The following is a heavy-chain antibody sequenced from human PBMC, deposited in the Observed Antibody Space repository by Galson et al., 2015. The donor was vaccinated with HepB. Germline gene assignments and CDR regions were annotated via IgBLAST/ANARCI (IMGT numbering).Heavy chain of an antibody. J-gene: IGHJ6*03. CDR3: ARERYCTNGVCYKVYMDV. V-gene: IGHV4-31*03. CDR2: IYYSGST. CDR1: GGSISSGGYY. D-gene: IGHD2-8*01. Sequence: TLSLTCTVSGGSISSGGYYWSWIRQHQGMGLEWIGYIYYSGSTYYNPSLKSRVTISVDTSKNQFSLKLSSVTAADTAVYYCARERYCTNGVCYKVYMDVWGKGTTVTVSS.